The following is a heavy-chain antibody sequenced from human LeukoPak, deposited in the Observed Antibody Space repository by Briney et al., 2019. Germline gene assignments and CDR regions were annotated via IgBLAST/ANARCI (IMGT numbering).Heavy chain of an antibody. CDR1: GFTFSDYY. J-gene: IGHJ4*02. CDR3: ARREAAGRCFDY. V-gene: IGHV3-11*01. D-gene: IGHD6-13*01. Sequence: SPGGSLRLSCAVSGFTFSDYYMRWIRQAPGKGLEWVSYISSGGSTISHADSVKGRFTISRDNAESSLYLQMNSLRAEDTAVYYCARREAAGRCFDYWGQGTLVTVSS. CDR2: ISSGGSTI.